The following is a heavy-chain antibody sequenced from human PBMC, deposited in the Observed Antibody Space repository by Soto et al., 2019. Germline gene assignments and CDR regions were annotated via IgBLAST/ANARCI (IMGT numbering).Heavy chain of an antibody. D-gene: IGHD4-17*01. CDR3: ARDGDYALGD. CDR2: MNQDGSGK. Sequence: GWSLRLSCASSVFTFIRSWMAWVRQAPGKGLEWVANMNQDGSGKFYVDSVKGRFTISRDNAKNSLYLQMNSLRAEDTAVYYCARDGDYALGDWGQGTLVIVSS. CDR1: VFTFIRSW. J-gene: IGHJ4*02. V-gene: IGHV3-7*03.